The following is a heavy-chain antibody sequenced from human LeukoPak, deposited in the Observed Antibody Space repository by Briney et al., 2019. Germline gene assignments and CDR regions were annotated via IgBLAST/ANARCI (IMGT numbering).Heavy chain of an antibody. V-gene: IGHV3-73*01. Sequence: EGSLRLSCAASGFTFSGSAMHWVRQASGKGLEWVGRIRSKANSYATAYAASVKGRFTISRDDSKNTAYLQMNSLKTEDTAVYYCTRRDDDSSTNDAFDIWGQGTMVTVSS. CDR1: GFTFSGSA. CDR3: TRRDDDSSTNDAFDI. D-gene: IGHD2-2*01. CDR2: IRSKANSYAT. J-gene: IGHJ3*02.